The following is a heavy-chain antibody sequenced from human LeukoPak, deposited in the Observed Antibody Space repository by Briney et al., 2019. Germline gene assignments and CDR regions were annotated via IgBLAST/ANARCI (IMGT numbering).Heavy chain of an antibody. V-gene: IGHV4-31*11. CDR1: GGSITSGGYY. CDR2: IYYSGST. CDR3: ARGNSNDWFDP. D-gene: IGHD4-11*01. J-gene: IGHJ5*02. Sequence: SETLSLTCAVSGGSITSGGYYWSWLRQHPGKGLEWIGYIYYSGSTYYNPSLKSRVTISVDTSKNHFSLRLSSVTAADTAAYYCARGNSNDWFDPWGQGTLVTVSS.